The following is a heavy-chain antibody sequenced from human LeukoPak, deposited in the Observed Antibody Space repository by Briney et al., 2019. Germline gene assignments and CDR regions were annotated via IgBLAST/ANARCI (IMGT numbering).Heavy chain of an antibody. Sequence: GESLKISCKGSGYSFTSHWIGWVRQMPGKGLEWMGIIYPGDSDTRYSPSFQGQVTISADKSISTAYLQWSSLKASDTAIYYCARHSDSTCGTSCHLGYYAMDVWGQGTTVTVSS. CDR3: ARHSDSTCGTSCHLGYYAMDV. J-gene: IGHJ6*02. CDR2: IYPGDSDT. CDR1: GYSFTSHW. V-gene: IGHV5-51*01. D-gene: IGHD2-2*01.